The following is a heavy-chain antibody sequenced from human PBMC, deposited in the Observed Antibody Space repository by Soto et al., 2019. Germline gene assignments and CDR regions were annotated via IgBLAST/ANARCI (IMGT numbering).Heavy chain of an antibody. Sequence: GASVKVSCKASGYTFTSYGFSWVRQAPGQGLEWMGWISAYNGNTNYAQKLQGRVTMTTDTSTSTAYMELRSLRSDDTAVYYWARVVKYYYDRSRYCPDDYWGQGTLVTVSS. CDR3: ARVVKYYYDRSRYCPDDY. V-gene: IGHV1-18*01. CDR2: ISAYNGNT. J-gene: IGHJ4*02. CDR1: GYTFTSYG. D-gene: IGHD3-22*01.